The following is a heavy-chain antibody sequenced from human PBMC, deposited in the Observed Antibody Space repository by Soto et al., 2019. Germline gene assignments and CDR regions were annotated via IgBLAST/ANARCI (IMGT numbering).Heavy chain of an antibody. D-gene: IGHD6-13*01. V-gene: IGHV3-74*01. CDR1: ELTLSNLW. CDR2: INVDGIIT. J-gene: IGHJ5*02. CDR3: AGDWAAAENSNWLDP. Sequence: GGSLRLSCAASELTLSNLWIHWVRQAPGKGLVWVSRINVDGIITSYADSVKGRFTISRDNAKNTVYLQMNSLRTEDTAVYYCAGDWAAAENSNWLDPWGQGTLVTVSS.